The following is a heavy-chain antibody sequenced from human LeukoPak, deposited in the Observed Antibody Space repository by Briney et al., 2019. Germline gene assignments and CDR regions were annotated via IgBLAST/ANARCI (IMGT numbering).Heavy chain of an antibody. CDR1: GYTFTRDY. J-gene: IGHJ4*02. CDR2: INPSGGTT. V-gene: IGHV1-46*01. CDR3: ARGLHIRLYDSRGYFDY. D-gene: IGHD3-22*01. Sequence: ASVKVSCKTSGYTFTRDYMYWVRQAPGQGLEWMGIINPSGGTTNYAQKFQGRVTMTRDTSTSTVYMELSSLRSEDTAVYYCARGLHIRLYDSRGYFDYRGQGTVVTVSS.